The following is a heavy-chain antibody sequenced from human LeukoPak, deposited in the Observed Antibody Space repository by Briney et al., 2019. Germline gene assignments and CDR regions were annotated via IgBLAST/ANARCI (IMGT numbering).Heavy chain of an antibody. CDR1: GYTFTGYY. CDR2: INPNSGGT. Sequence: ASVKSSCKASGYTFTGYYMHWVRQAPGQGLEWMGWINPNSGGTNYAQKFQGRVTMTRDTSISTAYMELSRLRSDDTAVYYCARVPHAQFRIDYFDYWGQGTLVTVSS. D-gene: IGHD2/OR15-2a*01. J-gene: IGHJ4*02. CDR3: ARVPHAQFRIDYFDY. V-gene: IGHV1-2*02.